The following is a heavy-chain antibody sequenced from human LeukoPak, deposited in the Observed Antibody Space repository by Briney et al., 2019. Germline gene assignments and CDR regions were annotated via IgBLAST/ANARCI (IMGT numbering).Heavy chain of an antibody. V-gene: IGHV4-4*09. CDR2: IYTSGST. CDR3: ARLLRYSNYFDY. D-gene: IGHD4-11*01. Sequence: SETLSLTCTVSGGSMSTYYWSWIRQPPGKGLEWIGHIYTSGSTNYNPSLKSRVTMSVDTSKNQFSLKLTSVTAADTAMYYCARLLRYSNYFDYWGQGTLVTVSS. J-gene: IGHJ4*02. CDR1: GGSMSTYY.